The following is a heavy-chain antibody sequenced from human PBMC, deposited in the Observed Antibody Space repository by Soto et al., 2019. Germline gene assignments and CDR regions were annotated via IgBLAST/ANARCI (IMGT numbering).Heavy chain of an antibody. V-gene: IGHV1-8*01. D-gene: IGHD6-13*01. Sequence: GASVKVSCKAYGYTFIDFDINWVRQAPGQGLEWMGWMNPNTGNTAYAQKFQGRLTLTRGTSTSAAYMDLSSLTSDDTAVYYCARGFSSYSDFWAQGTLVTVSS. CDR3: ARGFSSYSDF. J-gene: IGHJ4*02. CDR2: MNPNTGNT. CDR1: GYTFIDFD.